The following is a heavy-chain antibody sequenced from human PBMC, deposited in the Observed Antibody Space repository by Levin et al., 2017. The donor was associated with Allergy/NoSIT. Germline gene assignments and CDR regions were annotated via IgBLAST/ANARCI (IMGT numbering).Heavy chain of an antibody. CDR3: ARANGDYVVAATNWFDP. V-gene: IGHV4-31*03. CDR1: GGSISSGGYY. D-gene: IGHD2-15*01. Sequence: SETLSLTCTVSGGSISSGGYYWSWIRQHPGKGLEWIGYIYYSGSTYYNPSLKSRVTISVDTSKNQFSLKLSSVTAADTAVYYCARANGDYVVAATNWFDPWGQGTLVTVSS. CDR2: IYYSGST. J-gene: IGHJ5*02.